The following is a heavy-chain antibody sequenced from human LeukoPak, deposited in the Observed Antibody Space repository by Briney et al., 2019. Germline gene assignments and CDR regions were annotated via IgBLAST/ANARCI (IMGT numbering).Heavy chain of an antibody. Sequence: SETLSLTCTVSGGSISSGDYYWSWIRQPPGKGLEWIGYIYYSGSTYYNPSLKSRVTISVDTSKNQFSLKLSSVTAADTAVYYCARDYYYDSSGYKSAFDIWGQGTMVTVSS. V-gene: IGHV4-30-4*01. CDR2: IYYSGST. CDR1: GGSISSGDYY. J-gene: IGHJ3*02. CDR3: ARDYYYDSSGYKSAFDI. D-gene: IGHD3-22*01.